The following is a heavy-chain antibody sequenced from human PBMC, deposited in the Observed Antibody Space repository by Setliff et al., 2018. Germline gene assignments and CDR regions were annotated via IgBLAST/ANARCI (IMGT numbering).Heavy chain of an antibody. CDR2: INHSGST. CDR1: GGSFSGYY. V-gene: IGHV4-34*01. CDR3: ARAPNFWSGYVDY. D-gene: IGHD3-3*01. J-gene: IGHJ4*02. Sequence: SETLSLTCAVYGGSFSGYYWGWIRQPPGKGLEWIGEINHSGSTNYNPSLKSRVTISVDTSKNQFSLKLSSVTAADTAVYYCARAPNFWSGYVDYWGQGTLVTVSS.